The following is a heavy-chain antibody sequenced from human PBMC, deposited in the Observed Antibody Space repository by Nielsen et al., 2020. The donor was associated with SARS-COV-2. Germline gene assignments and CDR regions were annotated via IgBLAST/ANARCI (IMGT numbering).Heavy chain of an antibody. J-gene: IGHJ4*02. Sequence: SVKVSCKASGGTFSSYAISWVRQAPGQGLEWMGGIIPIFGTANYAQKFQGRVTFTRDTSASTAYMELSGLSSEDTAVYYCARSRGCSATSCFFDYWGQGALVTVSS. CDR2: IIPIFGTA. V-gene: IGHV1-69*05. CDR3: ARSRGCSATSCFFDY. D-gene: IGHD2-2*01. CDR1: GGTFSSYA.